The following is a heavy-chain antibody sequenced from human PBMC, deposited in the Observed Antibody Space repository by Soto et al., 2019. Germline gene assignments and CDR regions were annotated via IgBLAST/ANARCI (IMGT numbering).Heavy chain of an antibody. Sequence: QVQLVESGGGVVQPGRSLRLSCAASGFTFSSYAMHWVRQAPGKGLEWVAVISYDGSNKYYADSVKGRFTISRDNSKNTRYLQMNSLRAEDTAVYYWARDLVRCSGGSCYSRFYYYYGMDVWGQGTTVTVSS. V-gene: IGHV3-30-3*01. J-gene: IGHJ6*02. CDR1: GFTFSSYA. CDR2: ISYDGSNK. D-gene: IGHD2-15*01. CDR3: ARDLVRCSGGSCYSRFYYYYGMDV.